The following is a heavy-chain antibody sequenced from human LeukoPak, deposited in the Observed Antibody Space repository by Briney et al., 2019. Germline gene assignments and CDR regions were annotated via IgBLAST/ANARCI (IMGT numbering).Heavy chain of an antibody. D-gene: IGHD3-10*01. CDR1: GGSFSGYY. Sequence: SETLSLTCAVYGGSFSGYYWSWIRQPPGKGLEWIGEINHSGSTNYNPSFKSRVTISVDTSKNQFSLKLSSVTAADTAVYYCASLVWPDDAFDIWGQGTMVTVSS. J-gene: IGHJ3*02. V-gene: IGHV4-34*01. CDR2: INHSGST. CDR3: ASLVWPDDAFDI.